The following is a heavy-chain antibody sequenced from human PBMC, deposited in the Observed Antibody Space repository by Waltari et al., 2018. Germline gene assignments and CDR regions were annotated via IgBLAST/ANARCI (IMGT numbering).Heavy chain of an antibody. Sequence: QVQWVQSGAEVRQPGASVGVSCQASGSNCTDYHVHWVRQAPGQGLEWMGWINPHTGYTNYAQKFLGRVTMTSDTSITTTYMELSRLRFDDTAMYFCAREERRWQDEGDSFDSWGQGTMVTVSA. V-gene: IGHV1-2*02. CDR3: AREERRWQDEGDSFDS. CDR2: INPHTGYT. J-gene: IGHJ3*01. D-gene: IGHD3-10*01. CDR1: GSNCTDYH.